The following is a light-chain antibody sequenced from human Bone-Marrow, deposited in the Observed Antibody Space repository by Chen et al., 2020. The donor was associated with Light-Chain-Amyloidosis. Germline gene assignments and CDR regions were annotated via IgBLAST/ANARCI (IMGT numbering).Light chain of an antibody. J-gene: IGKJ4*01. CDR2: GSS. CDR3: QQYGTSPLT. CDR1: QTISSNY. Sequence: EIVLTQSPGTLSLSSGEGANLSCRASQTISSNYLTWYQQKVGQAPRLLIYGSSNRATGIPDRFTGSGSGTDFTLTSNRLEPEDFAMYDCQQYGTSPLTFGGGTKVEIK. V-gene: IGKV3-20*01.